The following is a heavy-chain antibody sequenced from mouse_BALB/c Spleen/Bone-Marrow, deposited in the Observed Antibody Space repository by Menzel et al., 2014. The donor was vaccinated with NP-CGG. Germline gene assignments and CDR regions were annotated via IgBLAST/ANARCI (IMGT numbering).Heavy chain of an antibody. V-gene: IGHV1-80*01. CDR2: IYPGDDDT. J-gene: IGHJ2*01. CDR3: ARGGISIDY. Sequence: QVQLQQSGAELVRPGSSVKISCKTSGYAFSLYWVNWVKQRPGQGLEWIGQIYPGDDDTDYNGKFKGKATLTADRSSSTAYMQLGSLTSEDSAVCFCARGGISIDYWGHGTTLTVSS. CDR1: GYAFSLYW.